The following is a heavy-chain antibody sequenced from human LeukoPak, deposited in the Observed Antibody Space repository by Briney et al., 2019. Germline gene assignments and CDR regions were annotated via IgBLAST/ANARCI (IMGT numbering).Heavy chain of an antibody. D-gene: IGHD3-22*01. Sequence: GASVKASCKASGSTFTGYYMNWVRQAPGQGLGWLGWINPNSGGTNYAQKFQGWVTMTRDTSISTAYMELSRLRSDDTAVYYCARDLAYYYDSSGLDYWGQGTLVTVSS. CDR2: INPNSGGT. CDR3: ARDLAYYYDSSGLDY. J-gene: IGHJ4*02. V-gene: IGHV1-2*04. CDR1: GSTFTGYY.